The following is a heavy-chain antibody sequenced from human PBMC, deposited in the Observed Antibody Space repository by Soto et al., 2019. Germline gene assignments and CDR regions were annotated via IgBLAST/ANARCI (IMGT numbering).Heavy chain of an antibody. CDR1: DFSLSPYW. J-gene: IGHJ4*02. D-gene: IGHD3-16*01. CDR3: ARDLGGPDY. V-gene: IGHV3-74*03. Sequence: GGSLRLSCAASDFSLSPYWMHWVRQVPGRGLEWVARLSSDGFGAAYADSVKGRFFISRDIARNTLSLQMNSLRADDTAVYYCARDLGGPDYWGRGTSVTISS. CDR2: LSSDGFGA.